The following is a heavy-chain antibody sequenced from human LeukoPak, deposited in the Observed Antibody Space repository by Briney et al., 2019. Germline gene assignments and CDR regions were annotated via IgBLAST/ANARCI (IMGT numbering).Heavy chain of an antibody. Sequence: GGSLRLSCAASGFTFSSYAMHWVRQAPGKGLEWVAVISYDGSNKYYADSVKGRFTISRDNSKNTLYLQMNSLRAEDTAVYYCARYRFRVATTPFDCWGQGTLVTVSS. J-gene: IGHJ4*02. CDR3: ARYRFRVATTPFDC. D-gene: IGHD5-12*01. V-gene: IGHV3-30*04. CDR1: GFTFSSYA. CDR2: ISYDGSNK.